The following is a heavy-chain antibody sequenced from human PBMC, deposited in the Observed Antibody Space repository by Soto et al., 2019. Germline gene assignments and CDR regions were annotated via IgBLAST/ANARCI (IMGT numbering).Heavy chain of an antibody. CDR2: ISWNSGSI. CDR3: AKAVGSYGNFDY. CDR1: GFTFDDYA. V-gene: IGHV3-9*01. D-gene: IGHD5-18*01. Sequence: EVQLVESGGGLVQPGRSLRLSCAASGFTFDDYAMHWVRQAPGKGLEWVSRISWNSGSIGYADSVKGQFTISRDNAKNSLYLQMNSLRPEDTALYCCAKAVGSYGNFDYWGQGTLVTVSS. J-gene: IGHJ4*01.